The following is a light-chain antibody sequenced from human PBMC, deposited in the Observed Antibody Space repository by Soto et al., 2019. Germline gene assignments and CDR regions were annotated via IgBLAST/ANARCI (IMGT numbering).Light chain of an antibody. CDR3: LQDYNYPWT. Sequence: IQMTQSPSTLSASVVDRVTITFRASQDIGTWLAWYQQKPGKAPKLLIYAASSLQSGVPSRFSGSGSGTDFTLTISSLQPEDFATYYCLQDYNYPWTFGQGTKVDIK. CDR2: AAS. J-gene: IGKJ1*01. V-gene: IGKV1-6*01. CDR1: QDIGTW.